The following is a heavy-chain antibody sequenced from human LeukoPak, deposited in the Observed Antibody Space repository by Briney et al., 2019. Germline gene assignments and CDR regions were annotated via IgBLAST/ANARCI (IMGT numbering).Heavy chain of an antibody. CDR3: ARDRSGYFHLDY. CDR1: GFTFSSYG. CDR2: ISYDGSNK. Sequence: SGGSLRLSCAASGFTFSSYGMHWVRQAPGKGLQWVAVISYDGSNKYYAASVKGRFTISRDNSKNTLYLQMNRLRAEDTAVYYCARDRSGYFHLDYWGQGTLVTVSS. V-gene: IGHV3-30*03. D-gene: IGHD3-22*01. J-gene: IGHJ4*02.